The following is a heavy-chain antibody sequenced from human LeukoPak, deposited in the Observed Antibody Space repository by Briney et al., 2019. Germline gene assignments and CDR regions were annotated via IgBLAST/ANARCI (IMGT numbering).Heavy chain of an antibody. Sequence: EWVTFIRYDGSSKHYADSVKGRFTISRDNSKNTLYLQMNSLRPEDTAVYYCAKGRDYYFDYWGQGTLVTVSS. J-gene: IGHJ4*02. CDR2: IRYDGSSK. D-gene: IGHD3/OR15-3a*01. CDR3: AKGRDYYFDY. V-gene: IGHV3-30*02.